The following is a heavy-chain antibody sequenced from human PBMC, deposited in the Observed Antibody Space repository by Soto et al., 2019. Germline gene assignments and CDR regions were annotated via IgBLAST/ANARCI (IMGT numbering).Heavy chain of an antibody. Sequence: GGSLRLSCIASGFTFSDYAMSWVRPAPGKGREWVSTTSDTGSPSYAGSVKGRFTVSRDNTKNTLYLQMNSLRAEDTAVYSCAKADCSSASCYTIDYWGQGTLVTVSS. J-gene: IGHJ4*02. V-gene: IGHV3-23*01. CDR1: GFTFSDYA. D-gene: IGHD2-2*02. CDR2: TSDTGSP. CDR3: AKADCSSASCYTIDY.